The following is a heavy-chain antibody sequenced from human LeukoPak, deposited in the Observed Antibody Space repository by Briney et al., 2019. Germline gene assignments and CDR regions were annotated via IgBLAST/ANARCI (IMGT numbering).Heavy chain of an antibody. CDR2: INHSGST. Sequence: SETLSLTCAVYGGSFSGYYWSWIRQPPGKGLEWIGEINHSGSTNYNPSLKSRVTISVDTSKNQFSLKLSSVTAADTAVYYCARGDYYYYYMDVWGKGTTVTISS. V-gene: IGHV4-34*01. CDR1: GGSFSGYY. J-gene: IGHJ6*03. CDR3: ARGDYYYYYMDV.